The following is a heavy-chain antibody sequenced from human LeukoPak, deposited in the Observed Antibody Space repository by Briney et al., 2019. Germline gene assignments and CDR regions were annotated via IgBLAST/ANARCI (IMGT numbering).Heavy chain of an antibody. D-gene: IGHD6-19*01. CDR1: GFRFSSYV. CDR3: AKLGDPGGFSGWGRPFDV. V-gene: IGHV3-23*01. CDR2: IRGSADRK. Sequence: GGSLRLSCAASGFRFSSYVMTWVRQAPGKGLEWVSSIRGSADRKEYADSVQGRFTISRDNSKNTMYLQMNGLRVEDTAVYYCAKLGDPGGFSGWGRPFDVRGQGTRVTVSP. J-gene: IGHJ3*01.